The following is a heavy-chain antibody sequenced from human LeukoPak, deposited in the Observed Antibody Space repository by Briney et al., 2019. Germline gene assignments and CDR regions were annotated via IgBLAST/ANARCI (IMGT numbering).Heavy chain of an antibody. CDR3: PRGSEWDLLGSCDY. CDR1: GFKFDDYG. V-gene: IGHV3-20*04. J-gene: IGHJ4*02. CDR2: INWNGGSR. D-gene: IGHD1-26*01. Sequence: GGSLRLSCAASGFKFDDYGMSWVRQVPGKGLEWVSGINWNGGSRGYADSVKGRFTISRDNAKNSLYLQMNSLRPEDTAVYYCPRGSEWDLLGSCDYWGQGTLVTVSS.